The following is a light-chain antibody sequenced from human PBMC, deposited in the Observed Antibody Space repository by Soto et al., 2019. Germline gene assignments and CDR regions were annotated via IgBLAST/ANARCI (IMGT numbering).Light chain of an antibody. CDR1: TGAVTSSHY. V-gene: IGLV7-46*01. Sequence: QAVVTQEPSLTVSPGGTVTLTCGSSTGAVTSSHYPYWLQQKPGQAPRTLIYDTSNKHSWTPARFSGSLLGGKAALTLSGAQPEDEAEYYCLLCYCAAQLVFGGGTQLTVL. J-gene: IGLJ2*01. CDR2: DTS. CDR3: LLCYCAAQLV.